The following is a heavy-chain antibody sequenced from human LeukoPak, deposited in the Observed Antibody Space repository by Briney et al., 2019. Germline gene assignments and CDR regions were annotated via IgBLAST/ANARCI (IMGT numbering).Heavy chain of an antibody. CDR3: AREVSGTYYNPLGYMDV. V-gene: IGHV4-4*07. J-gene: IGHJ6*03. CDR2: IFTSGIA. Sequence: SETLSLTCTVSGGSIGIYYWNWIRQPAGKGLEWIGRIFTSGIANYNPSLKSRVTMSVDTSKNQFSLNLSSVTAADTAVYYCAREVSGTYYNPLGYMDVWGKGTTVTVSS. CDR1: GGSIGIYY. D-gene: IGHD3-10*01.